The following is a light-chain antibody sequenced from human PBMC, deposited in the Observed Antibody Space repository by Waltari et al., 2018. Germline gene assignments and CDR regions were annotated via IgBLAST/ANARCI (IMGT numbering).Light chain of an antibody. J-gene: IGKJ3*01. CDR3: QHEFT. CDR1: QSVSGD. V-gene: IGKV3-15*01. Sequence: EVLITQSPATLSVSSGERATLSCRASQSVSGDLAWYQQKPGQAPRLLIYGAFTRATGVPDRFSGSGSGTDFTLTISSLQSEDFAVYYCQHEFTFGPGTKVDIK. CDR2: GAF.